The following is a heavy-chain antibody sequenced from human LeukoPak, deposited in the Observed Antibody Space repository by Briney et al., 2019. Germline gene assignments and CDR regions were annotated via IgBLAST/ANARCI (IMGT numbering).Heavy chain of an antibody. Sequence: GGSLRLSCAASGFRFRHDWMSWVRQAPGKGLEWVANIKQEGTEKNYVASVGGRFTIARDNAWDSLYLQMNSLRAEDTAIYYCSRDGGGPLDWGQGTLVTVSS. CDR2: IKQEGTEK. J-gene: IGHJ4*02. CDR3: SRDGGGPLD. CDR1: GFRFRHDW. V-gene: IGHV3-7*01. D-gene: IGHD6-25*01.